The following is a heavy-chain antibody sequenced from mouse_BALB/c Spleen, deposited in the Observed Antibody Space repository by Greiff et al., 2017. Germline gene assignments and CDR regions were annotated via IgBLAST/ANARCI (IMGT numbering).Heavy chain of an antibody. J-gene: IGHJ3*01. V-gene: IGHV5-9-3*01. CDR3: ARHDYDFAY. Sequence: EVQRVESGGGLVKPGGSLKLSCAASGFTFSSYAMSWVRQTPEKRLEWVATISSGGSYTYYPDSVKGRFTISRDNAKNTLYLQMSSLRSEDTAMYYCARHDYDFAYWGQGTLVTVSA. CDR2: ISSGGSYT. CDR1: GFTFSSYA. D-gene: IGHD2-4*01.